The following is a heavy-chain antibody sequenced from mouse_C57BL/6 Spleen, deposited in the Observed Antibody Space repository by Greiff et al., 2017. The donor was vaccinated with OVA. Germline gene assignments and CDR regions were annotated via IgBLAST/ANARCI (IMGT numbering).Heavy chain of an antibody. J-gene: IGHJ4*01. D-gene: IGHD1-1*01. V-gene: IGHV1-22*01. CDR3: ARSPVVATDYYAMDY. Sequence: VQLQQSGPELVKPGASVKMSCKASGYTFTDYNMHWVKQSHGKSLEWIGYINPNNGGTSYNQKFKGKATLTVNKSSSTAYMELRSLTSEDSAVYYCARSPVVATDYYAMDYWGQGTSVTVSS. CDR1: GYTFTDYN. CDR2: INPNNGGT.